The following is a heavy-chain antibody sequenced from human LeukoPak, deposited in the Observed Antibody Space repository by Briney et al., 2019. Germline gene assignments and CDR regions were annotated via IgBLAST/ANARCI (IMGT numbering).Heavy chain of an antibody. CDR3: ARDKVSSSWPDAFDI. V-gene: IGHV3-21*01. CDR1: GFTFSSYS. CDR2: ISSSSSYI. D-gene: IGHD6-13*01. Sequence: PGGSLRLSCAASGFTFSSYSMNWVRQAPGKGLEWVSSISSSSSYIYYADSVKGRFTISRDNAKNSLYLQMNSLRAEDTAVYYCARDKVSSSWPDAFDIWGQGTMVTVSS. J-gene: IGHJ3*02.